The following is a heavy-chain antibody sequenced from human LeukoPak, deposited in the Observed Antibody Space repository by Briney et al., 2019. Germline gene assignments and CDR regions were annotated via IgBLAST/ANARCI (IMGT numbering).Heavy chain of an antibody. J-gene: IGHJ3*02. V-gene: IGHV3-30-3*01. D-gene: IGHD3-10*01. CDR2: ISYDGSNK. CDR3: AKDRGVWAFDI. CDR1: GITLSSYD. Sequence: PGRSLRLSCAASGITLSSYDMHWVRQAPGKALEWVAVISYDGSNKDYADSVNGRFTISRDNSKNTLDLQMNSLRAEDTAVYYCAKDRGVWAFDIWGQGTMVTVSS.